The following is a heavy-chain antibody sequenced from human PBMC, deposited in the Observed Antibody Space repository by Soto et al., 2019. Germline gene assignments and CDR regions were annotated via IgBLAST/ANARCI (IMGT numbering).Heavy chain of an antibody. CDR2: ISSNGGST. CDR1: GFTFSSYA. CDR3: VKVDGGSYLNYYYYGMDV. Sequence: GGSLRLSCSASGFTFSSYAMHWVRQAPGKGLEYVSAISSNGGSTYYADSVKGRFTISRDNSKNTLYLQMSSLRAEDTAVYYCVKVDGGSYLNYYYYGMDVWGQGTTVTVSS. D-gene: IGHD1-26*01. J-gene: IGHJ6*02. V-gene: IGHV3-64D*08.